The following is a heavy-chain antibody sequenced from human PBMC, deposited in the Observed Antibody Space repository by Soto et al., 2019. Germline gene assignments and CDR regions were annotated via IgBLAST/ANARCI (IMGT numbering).Heavy chain of an antibody. CDR1: GYTFTSYG. V-gene: IGHV1-18*01. CDR3: ARDVGYYYDSSGSQPCDY. D-gene: IGHD3-22*01. J-gene: IGHJ4*02. Sequence: GASVKVSCKASGYTFTSYGISWVRQAPGQGLEWTGWISAYNGNTNYAQKLQGRVTMTTDTSTSTAYMELRSLRSDDTAVYYCARDVGYYYDSSGSQPCDYWGQGTLVTVSS. CDR2: ISAYNGNT.